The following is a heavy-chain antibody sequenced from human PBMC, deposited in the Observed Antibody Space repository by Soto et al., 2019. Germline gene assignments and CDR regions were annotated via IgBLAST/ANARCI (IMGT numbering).Heavy chain of an antibody. CDR3: AKDTIYYGSGDYGMDV. CDR1: GFTFDDYA. Sequence: EVQLVESGGGLVQPGRSLRLSCAASGFTFDDYAMHWVRQAPGKGLEWVSGISWNSGSIGYADSVKGRFTISRDNAKNSLYLQMNSLRAEDTALYYCAKDTIYYGSGDYGMDVWGQGTTVTVSS. D-gene: IGHD3-10*01. J-gene: IGHJ6*02. V-gene: IGHV3-9*01. CDR2: ISWNSGSI.